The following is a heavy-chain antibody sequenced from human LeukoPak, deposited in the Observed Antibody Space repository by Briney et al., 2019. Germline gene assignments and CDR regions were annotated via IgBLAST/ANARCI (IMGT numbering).Heavy chain of an antibody. D-gene: IGHD2-15*01. V-gene: IGHV4-59*12. CDR3: ARGSHMVVVVAATGGYFDY. CDR1: GGSISSYY. Sequence: PSETLSLTCTVSGGSISSYYWSWIRQPPGKGLEWIGYIYYSGSTNYNPSLKSRVTISVDTSKNQFSLKLSSVTAADTAVYYCARGSHMVVVVAATGGYFDYWGQGTLVTVSS. J-gene: IGHJ4*02. CDR2: IYYSGST.